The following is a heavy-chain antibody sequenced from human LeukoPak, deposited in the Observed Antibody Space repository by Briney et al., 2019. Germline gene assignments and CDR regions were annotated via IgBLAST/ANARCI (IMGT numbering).Heavy chain of an antibody. J-gene: IGHJ2*01. V-gene: IGHV4-59*01. D-gene: IGHD3-22*01. CDR1: GGSISSYY. Sequence: PSETLSLTCTVSGGSISSYYWSWIRQPPGKGLEWIGYIYYSGSTNYNPSLKSRVTISVDTSKNQFSLKLSSVTAADTAVYYCARVPYYYDSSGYYQVLPHSYFDLWGRGTLVTVSS. CDR3: ARVPYYYDSSGYYQVLPHSYFDL. CDR2: IYYSGST.